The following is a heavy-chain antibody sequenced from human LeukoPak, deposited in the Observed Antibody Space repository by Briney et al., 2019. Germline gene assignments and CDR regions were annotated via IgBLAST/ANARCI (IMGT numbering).Heavy chain of an antibody. V-gene: IGHV3-7*01. CDR3: ARGDLYYYDSSGGDY. D-gene: IGHD3-22*01. Sequence: GGSLRLSCGASGFTFSTYWMSWVRQAPGKGLEWVANIKEDGSERNYVDSVKGRFTIYRDNAKNSLYLQMNSLRAEDTAVYYCARGDLYYYDSSGGDYWGQGTLVTVSS. CDR2: IKEDGSER. CDR1: GFTFSTYW. J-gene: IGHJ4*02.